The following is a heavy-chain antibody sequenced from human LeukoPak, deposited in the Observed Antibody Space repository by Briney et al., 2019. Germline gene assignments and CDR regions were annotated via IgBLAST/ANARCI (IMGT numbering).Heavy chain of an antibody. CDR1: GFTFSSYA. CDR3: ARESRQYCSSTSCSWFDP. CDR2: ISYDGSNK. Sequence: PAGRSLRLSCAASGFTFSSYAMHWVRQAPGKGLEWVAVISYDGSNKYYADFVKGRFTISRDNSKNTLYLQMNSLRAEDTAVYYCARESRQYCSSTSCSWFDPWGQGTLVTVSS. J-gene: IGHJ5*02. V-gene: IGHV3-30*01. D-gene: IGHD2-2*01.